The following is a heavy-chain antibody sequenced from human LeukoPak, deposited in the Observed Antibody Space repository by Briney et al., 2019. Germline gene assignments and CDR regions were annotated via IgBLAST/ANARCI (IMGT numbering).Heavy chain of an antibody. CDR1: GYTFTSYA. CDR3: ARDSSIAARLVWFDP. J-gene: IGHJ5*02. Sequence: ASVKVSCKASGYTFTSYAMNWVRQAPGQGLEWMGWINPNSGGTNYAQKFQGRVTMTRDTSISTAYMELSRLRSDDTAVYYCARDSSIAARLVWFDPWGQGTLVTVSS. D-gene: IGHD6-6*01. V-gene: IGHV1-2*02. CDR2: INPNSGGT.